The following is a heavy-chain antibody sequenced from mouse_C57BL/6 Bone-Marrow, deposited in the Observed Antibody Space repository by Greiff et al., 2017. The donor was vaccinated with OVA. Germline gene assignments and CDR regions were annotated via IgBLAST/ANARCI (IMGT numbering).Heavy chain of an antibody. CDR3: AAYYGSSSWYFDV. V-gene: IGHV1-64*01. CDR2: IHPNSGST. J-gene: IGHJ1*03. CDR1: GYTFTSYW. Sequence: VQLQQPGAELVKPGASVKLSCKASGYTFTSYWMHWVKQRPGQGLEWIGMIHPNSGSTNYNEKFKSKATLTVDKSSSTAYMQLSSLTSEDSAVYYCAAYYGSSSWYFDVWGTGTTVTVSS. D-gene: IGHD1-1*01.